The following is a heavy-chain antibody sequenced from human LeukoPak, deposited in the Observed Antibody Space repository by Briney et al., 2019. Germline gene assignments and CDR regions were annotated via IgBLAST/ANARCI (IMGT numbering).Heavy chain of an antibody. D-gene: IGHD3-10*01. Sequence: GGSLRLSCAASGFTFSSYAMSWVRQAPGKGLEWVSAISGSGGSTYYADSVKGRFTISRDNSKNTLYLQMNSLRAEDTAVYYCARDRRDVVGGSGSPSSPPKYYYYGMDVWGQGTTVTVSS. CDR1: GFTFSSYA. CDR2: ISGSGGST. CDR3: ARDRRDVVGGSGSPSSPPKYYYYGMDV. J-gene: IGHJ6*02. V-gene: IGHV3-23*01.